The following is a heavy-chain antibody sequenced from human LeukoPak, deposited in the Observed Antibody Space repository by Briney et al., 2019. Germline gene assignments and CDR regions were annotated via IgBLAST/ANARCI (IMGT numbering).Heavy chain of an antibody. CDR3: ARHAGYYDIANDAFDI. CDR1: GGSISSYY. CDR2: IYYSGST. D-gene: IGHD3-9*01. V-gene: IGHV4-59*08. Sequence: PSETLSLTCTVSGGSISSYYWSWIRQPPGKGLEWLGYIYYSGSTNYNPSLKRRVTISVDTSKNQFSLKLSSVTAADTAVYYCARHAGYYDIANDAFDIWGQGTMVTVSS. J-gene: IGHJ3*02.